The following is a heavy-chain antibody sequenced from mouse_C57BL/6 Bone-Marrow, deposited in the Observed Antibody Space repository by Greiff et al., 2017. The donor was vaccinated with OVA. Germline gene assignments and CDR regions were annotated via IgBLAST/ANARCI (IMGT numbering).Heavy chain of an antibody. Sequence: QVQLQQPGAELVRPGSSVKLSCKASGYTFTSYWMHWVKQRPIQGLEWIGNIDPSDSETNYNQKFKDKATLTVDKSSSTAYMQLSSLTSDDSAVYYCARRGDYIFYFDYWGQGTALTVSS. V-gene: IGHV1-52*01. CDR3: ARRGDYIFYFDY. D-gene: IGHD1-3*01. J-gene: IGHJ2*01. CDR1: GYTFTSYW. CDR2: IDPSDSET.